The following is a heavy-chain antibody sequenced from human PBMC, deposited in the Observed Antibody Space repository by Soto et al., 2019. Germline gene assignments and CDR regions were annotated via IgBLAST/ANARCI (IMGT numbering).Heavy chain of an antibody. J-gene: IGHJ6*02. D-gene: IGHD3-9*01. CDR2: MSPSTGNT. Sequence: VQLVQSGAEVKKPGASVKLSCKASGYTFTFYDINWVRQAPGRGLEWMGWMSPSTGNTGYAQRFQGRVTMTSDTSISTAYMEVTRLRPDDTAVYYCARYFDPLDVWAKGPRSPSP. CDR1: GYTFTFYD. CDR3: ARYFDPLDV. V-gene: IGHV1-8*01.